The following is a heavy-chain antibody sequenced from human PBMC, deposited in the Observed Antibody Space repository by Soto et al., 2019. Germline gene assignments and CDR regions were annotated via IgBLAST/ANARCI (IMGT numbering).Heavy chain of an antibody. CDR3: ATVQNYDSSGYYSMPY. J-gene: IGHJ4*02. CDR1: GYTLTELS. CDR2: FDPEDGET. D-gene: IGHD3-22*01. Sequence: ASVKVSCKVSGYTLTELSMHWVRQAPGKGLEWMGGFDPEDGETIYAQKFQGRVTMTEDTSTDTAYMELSSLRSEDTAVYYCATVQNYDSSGYYSMPYWGQGTLVTVSS. V-gene: IGHV1-24*01.